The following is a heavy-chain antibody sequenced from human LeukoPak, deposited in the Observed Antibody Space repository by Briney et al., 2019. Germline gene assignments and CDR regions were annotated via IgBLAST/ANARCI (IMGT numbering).Heavy chain of an antibody. CDR1: GFTFSTSN. D-gene: IGHD3-9*01. Sequence: GGSLRLSCAASGFTFSTSNMNWVRQAPGKGLEWVSYITGNSNTIYHAHSVRGRFTISRDNAKNSLHLQMNSLRTEDTAVYYCAKAEGYDILTGLDYWGQGTLVTVSS. CDR2: ITGNSNTI. CDR3: AKAEGYDILTGLDY. V-gene: IGHV3-48*01. J-gene: IGHJ4*02.